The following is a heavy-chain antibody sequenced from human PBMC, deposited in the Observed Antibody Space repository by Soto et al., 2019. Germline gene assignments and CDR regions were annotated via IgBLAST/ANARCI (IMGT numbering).Heavy chain of an antibody. CDR3: ARDLFELRYFDP. V-gene: IGHV4-31*03. J-gene: IGHJ3*01. CDR1: GGSISSGGYY. CDR2: IYYSGST. Sequence: QVQLQESGPGLVKPSQTLSLTCTVSGGSISSGGYYWSWIRQHPGKGLEWIGYIYYSGSTYYNPSLKSRVXIXVXXSKNQFSLKLSSVTAADTAVDYCARDLFELRYFDPWGQGTMVTVSS. D-gene: IGHD3-9*01.